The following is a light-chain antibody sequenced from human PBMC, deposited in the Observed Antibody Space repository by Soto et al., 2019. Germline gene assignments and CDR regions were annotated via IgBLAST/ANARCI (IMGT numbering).Light chain of an antibody. CDR1: SSDVGTYNS. J-gene: IGLJ3*02. CDR2: EVS. Sequence: QSALIQPASVSGSPGQSITISCTGISSDVGTYNSVSWYQQDPGKAPQLMIYEVSNRPSGVSNRFSGSKSGNTASLTISGLQAEDEADYYCSSYTSINTRVFGGGTQLTVL. V-gene: IGLV2-14*01. CDR3: SSYTSINTRV.